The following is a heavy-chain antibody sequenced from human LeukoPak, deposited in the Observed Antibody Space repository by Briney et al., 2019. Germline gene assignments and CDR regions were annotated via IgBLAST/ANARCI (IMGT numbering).Heavy chain of an antibody. J-gene: IGHJ3*01. CDR2: VSGGGRHK. CDR3: AKVRFGTEWYSSDAFAL. V-gene: IGHV3-23*01. CDR1: GFTFSTFA. Sequence: PGGSLRLSCVASGFTFSTFAMSWVRQAPGNGLEWVSSVSGGGRHKYYPDSVKGRFTISRDNSKNTLYLQLGSLTTVDTAAYYCAKVRFGTEWYSSDAFALWGQGTLVTVAS. D-gene: IGHD2/OR15-2a*01.